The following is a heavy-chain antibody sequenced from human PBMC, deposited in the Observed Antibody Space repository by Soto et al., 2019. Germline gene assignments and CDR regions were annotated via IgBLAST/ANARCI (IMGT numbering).Heavy chain of an antibody. Sequence: PSETLSLTCTVSGVSISSGGYYWSWIRQHPGKGLEWIGYIYYSGSTYYNPSLKSRVTISVDTSKNQFSLKLSSVTAADTAVYYCARGKYYDFWSGYYPLISTPPPFDYWGQGTLVTVSS. CDR3: ARGKYYDFWSGYYPLISTPPPFDY. J-gene: IGHJ4*02. V-gene: IGHV4-31*03. D-gene: IGHD3-3*01. CDR1: GVSISSGGYY. CDR2: IYYSGST.